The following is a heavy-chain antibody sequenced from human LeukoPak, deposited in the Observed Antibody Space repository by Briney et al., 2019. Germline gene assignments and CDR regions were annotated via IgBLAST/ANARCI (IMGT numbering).Heavy chain of an antibody. CDR3: ARGNYYGSGTYYYYYGMDV. CDR1: GGSFSGYY. V-gene: IGHV4-34*01. Sequence: SETLSLTCAVYGGSFSGYYWSWIRQPQGKGLEWIGEINHSGSTNYNPSLKSRVTISVDTSKNQFSLKLSSVTAADTAVYYCARGNYYGSGTYYYYYGMDVWGQGTTVTVSS. CDR2: INHSGST. J-gene: IGHJ6*02. D-gene: IGHD3-10*01.